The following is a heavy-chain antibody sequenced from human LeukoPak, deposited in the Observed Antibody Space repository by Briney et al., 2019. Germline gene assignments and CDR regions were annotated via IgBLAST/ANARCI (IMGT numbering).Heavy chain of an antibody. D-gene: IGHD6-19*01. CDR3: ARQNPGIAVAATAWFDP. CDR2: IYHSGST. V-gene: IGHV4-38-2*02. CDR1: GYSISSGYY. Sequence: SETLSLTCTVSGYSISSGYYWGWIRQPPGKGLEWIGSIYHSGSTYYNPSLKSRVTISVDTSKNQFSLKLSSVTAADTAVYYCARQNPGIAVAATAWFDPWGQGTLVTVSS. J-gene: IGHJ5*02.